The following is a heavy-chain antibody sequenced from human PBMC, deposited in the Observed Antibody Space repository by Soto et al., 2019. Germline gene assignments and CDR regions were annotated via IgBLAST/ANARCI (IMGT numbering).Heavy chain of an antibody. J-gene: IGHJ4*02. V-gene: IGHV3-30*03. Sequence: PGGSLRLSCAASGFTFSSYGMHWVRQAPGKGLEWVAVISYDGSNKYYADSVKGRFTISRDNAKNPLYLQMNSLRAEDTAVYYCARDSGAGTPLDYWGQGTLVTVSS. CDR2: ISYDGSNK. CDR3: ARDSGAGTPLDY. D-gene: IGHD3-10*01. CDR1: GFTFSSYG.